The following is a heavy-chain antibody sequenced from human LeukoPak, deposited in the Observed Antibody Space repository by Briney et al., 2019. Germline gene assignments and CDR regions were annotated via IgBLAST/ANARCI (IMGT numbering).Heavy chain of an antibody. CDR1: GFTFSSYA. J-gene: IGHJ4*02. CDR3: AKPSLGLIDINYFFDH. CDR2: VGVSGDIT. Sequence: PGGSLRLSCAASGFTFSSYAMSWVRQAPGKGLEWVSVVGVSGDITYYADSVKGRFTISRDNSKNTLYLQMNSLRAEDTAVYYCAKPSLGLIDINYFFDHWGQGTLVTVSS. D-gene: IGHD7-27*01. V-gene: IGHV3-23*01.